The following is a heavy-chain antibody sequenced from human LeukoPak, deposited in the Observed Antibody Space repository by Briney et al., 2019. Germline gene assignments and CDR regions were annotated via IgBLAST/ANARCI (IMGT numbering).Heavy chain of an antibody. CDR2: IYTSGST. V-gene: IGHV4-4*07. CDR1: GGSISSYY. D-gene: IGHD2-21*02. CDR3: ARHQADYNWFDP. J-gene: IGHJ5*02. Sequence: SETLSLTCTVSGGSISSYYWSWIRQPAGKGLEWLGRIYTSGSTNYNPSLKSRVTISVDTSKNQFSLKLSSVTAADTAVYYRARHQADYNWFDPWGQGTLVTVSS.